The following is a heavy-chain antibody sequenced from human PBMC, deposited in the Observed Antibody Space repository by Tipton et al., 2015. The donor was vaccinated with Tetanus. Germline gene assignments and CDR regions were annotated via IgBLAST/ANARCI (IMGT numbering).Heavy chain of an antibody. CDR2: IYYSGST. Sequence: LRLSCTVSGGSISSGGYYWSWIRRHPGKGLEWIGYIYYSGSTYYNPSLKSRVTISVDTSKNQFSLKLSSVTAADTAVYYCARGSGELSFARAGFDYWGQGTLVTVSS. D-gene: IGHD3-16*02. V-gene: IGHV4-31*02. J-gene: IGHJ4*02. CDR1: GGSISSGGYY. CDR3: ARGSGELSFARAGFDY.